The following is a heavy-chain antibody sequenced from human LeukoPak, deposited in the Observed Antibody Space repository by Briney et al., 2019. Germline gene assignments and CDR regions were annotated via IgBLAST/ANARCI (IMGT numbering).Heavy chain of an antibody. CDR3: ARRGADSGSYSRFDL. CDR1: GGPISGCI. J-gene: IGHJ2*01. V-gene: IGHV4-59*01. D-gene: IGHD1-26*01. CDR2: IYYSGST. Sequence: SETLSLTCTVSGGPISGCIWSWIRQPPGKGLEWIGHIYYSGSTNYNPSLKSRVTISVDTTKNQFSLKLRSVTATAAALYSCARRGADSGSYSRFDLWGRGTLVTVSA.